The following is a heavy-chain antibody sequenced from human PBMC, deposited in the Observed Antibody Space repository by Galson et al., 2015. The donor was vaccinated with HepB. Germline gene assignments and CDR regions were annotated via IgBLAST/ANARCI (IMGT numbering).Heavy chain of an antibody. Sequence: SLRLSCAVSGFSISKYWMHWARQVPGKGLEWVSRIDNDGRSTSYADSVRGRFTISRDNTKNILHPQVNSLRAEDTAVYYCARDAEVTTSGNPGADWFDPWGQGTPVTVSS. V-gene: IGHV3-74*01. D-gene: IGHD3-22*01. J-gene: IGHJ5*02. CDR3: ARDAEVTTSGNPGADWFDP. CDR1: GFSISKYW. CDR2: IDNDGRST.